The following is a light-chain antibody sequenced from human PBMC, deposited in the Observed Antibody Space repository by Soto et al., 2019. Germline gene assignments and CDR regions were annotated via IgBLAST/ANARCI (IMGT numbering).Light chain of an antibody. CDR2: DVS. V-gene: IGLV2-14*01. CDR3: SSYTSSSTLYV. Sequence: QSALTQPASVSGSPGQSITISRTGTSSDVGGYNYVSWYQQHPGKVPKLMIYDVSNRPSGVSNRFSGSKSGNTASLTISGLQAEDEADYYCSSYTSSSTLYVFGTGTKLTVL. CDR1: SSDVGGYNY. J-gene: IGLJ1*01.